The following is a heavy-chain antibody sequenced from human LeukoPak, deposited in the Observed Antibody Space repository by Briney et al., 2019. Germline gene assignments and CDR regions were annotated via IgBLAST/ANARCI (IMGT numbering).Heavy chain of an antibody. V-gene: IGHV1-3*01. CDR3: ARDPIIIAAALYYYYGMDV. Sequence: GASVKVSCKASGYTFTSYAMHWVRQAPGQRLEWMGWINAGNGNTKYSQKFQGRVTITRDTSASTAYMELSSLRSEDTAVYYCARDPIIIAAALYYYYGMDVWGQGTTVTVSS. CDR1: GYTFTSYA. J-gene: IGHJ6*02. CDR2: INAGNGNT. D-gene: IGHD6-13*01.